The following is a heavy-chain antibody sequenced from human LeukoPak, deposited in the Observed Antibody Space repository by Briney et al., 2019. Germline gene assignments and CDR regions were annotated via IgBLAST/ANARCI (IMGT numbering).Heavy chain of an antibody. D-gene: IGHD5-18*01. V-gene: IGHV1-18*01. CDR2: ISSYNGNT. CDR1: GYTFTSYG. J-gene: IGHJ4*02. CDR3: ARVDGYNYGRHFDY. Sequence: ASVKDSCKASGYTFTSYGIAWVRQAPGQGLESMGWISSYNGNTNYAQKLQGRVTMTTDTSTLTTYMELRSLRSDDTAVYYCARVDGYNYGRHFDYWGQGTLVTVSS.